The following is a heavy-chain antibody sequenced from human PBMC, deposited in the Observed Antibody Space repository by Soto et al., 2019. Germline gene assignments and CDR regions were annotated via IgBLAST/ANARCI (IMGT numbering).Heavy chain of an antibody. Sequence: SETLSLTFTVSGGSISSYYWSWIRQPPGKGLEWIGYIYYSGSTNYNPSLKSRVTISVDTSKNQFSLKLSSVTAADTAVYYCARVCKSMVRGVSFIDYFDYWGQGTLVTVSS. V-gene: IGHV4-59*01. D-gene: IGHD3-10*01. CDR1: GGSISSYY. CDR3: ARVCKSMVRGVSFIDYFDY. J-gene: IGHJ4*02. CDR2: IYYSGST.